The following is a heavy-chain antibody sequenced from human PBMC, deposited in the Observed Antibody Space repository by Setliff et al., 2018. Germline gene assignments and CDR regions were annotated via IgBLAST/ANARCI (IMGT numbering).Heavy chain of an antibody. Sequence: GGSLRLSCAGFGFTFSKAWMSWVRQAPGKGLEWVGRIKTKTDGGTTDYAAPVKGRFTISRDDSRNTLYLQMNSLRAEDTAVYYCAKLTTPYSSGWSHFDYWGQGTLVTVSS. CDR2: IKTKTDGGTT. D-gene: IGHD6-19*01. CDR1: GFTFSKAW. J-gene: IGHJ4*02. V-gene: IGHV3-15*01. CDR3: AKLTTPYSSGWSHFDY.